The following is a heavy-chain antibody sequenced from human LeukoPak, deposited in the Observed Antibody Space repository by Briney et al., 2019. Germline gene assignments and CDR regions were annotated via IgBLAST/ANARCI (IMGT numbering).Heavy chain of an antibody. CDR2: ISSSSSYI. D-gene: IGHD2-15*01. J-gene: IGHJ4*02. V-gene: IGHV3-21*01. Sequence: GGSLRLSCATSGFTFSTYAMSWVRQAPGKGLEWVSSISSSSSYIYYADSVKGRFTISRDNAKNSLYLQMNSLRAEDTAVYYCAGYCSGGSCFFYWGQGTLVTVSS. CDR3: AGYCSGGSCFFY. CDR1: GFTFSTYA.